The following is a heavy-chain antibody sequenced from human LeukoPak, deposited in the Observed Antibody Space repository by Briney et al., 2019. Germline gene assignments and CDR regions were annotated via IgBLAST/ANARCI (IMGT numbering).Heavy chain of an antibody. V-gene: IGHV1-69*04. CDR3: ASGLGFCSGSDCTNLVKDYYYGMNV. D-gene: IGHD2-15*01. CDR1: GGSFSNYA. CDR2: ITPIVDIA. J-gene: IGHJ6*02. Sequence: SVKVSCKASGGSFSNYAFSWVRQAPGQGLEWMGRITPIVDIATYIQKFQGRVTIAANKFTSTAYMELSSLTSEDTAVYYCASGLGFCSGSDCTNLVKDYYYGMNVWGQGTTVTVSS.